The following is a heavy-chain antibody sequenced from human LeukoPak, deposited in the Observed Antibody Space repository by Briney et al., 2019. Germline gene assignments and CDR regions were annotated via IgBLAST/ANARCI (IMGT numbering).Heavy chain of an antibody. CDR1: GYTFTSYY. CDR2: INPSGGTT. CDR3: ARDVEPGIAVAGAAAYYFDY. Sequence: GASVKVSCKAAGYTFTSYYMHWGRQAPGQGLEWMGIINPSGGTTSYAQKFQGRVTMTRDTSTSTVYMELSSLRSEDTAVYYCARDVEPGIAVAGAAAYYFDYWGQGTLVTVSS. D-gene: IGHD6-19*01. V-gene: IGHV1-46*01. J-gene: IGHJ4*02.